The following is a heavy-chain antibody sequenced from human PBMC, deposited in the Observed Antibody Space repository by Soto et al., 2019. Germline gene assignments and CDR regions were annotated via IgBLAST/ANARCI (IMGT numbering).Heavy chain of an antibody. CDR2: ISGSGGST. CDR1: GVTFSSYA. CDR3: AKEYGYDYGMDV. V-gene: IGHV3-23*01. J-gene: IGHJ6*02. Sequence: PGGPLGLSCAASGVTFSSYAMSWVRQAPGKGLEWVSAISGSGGSTYYADSVKGRFTISRDNSKNTLYLQMNSLRAEDTAVYYCAKEYGYDYGMDVWGQGTTVTVSS. D-gene: IGHD2-2*01.